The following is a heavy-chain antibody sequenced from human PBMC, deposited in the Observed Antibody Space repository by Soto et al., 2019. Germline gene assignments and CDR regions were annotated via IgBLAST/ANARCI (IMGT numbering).Heavy chain of an antibody. Sequence: EASVKVSCKASGYTFTGYYMHWVRQAPGQGLEWMGWINPNSGGTNYAQKFQGWVTMTRDTSSSTVYMELSRLRFDDTAVYFCARGGFYCIGGSCYLDYWGQGTLVTVSS. CDR3: ARGGFYCIGGSCYLDY. J-gene: IGHJ4*02. D-gene: IGHD2-15*01. CDR2: INPNSGGT. V-gene: IGHV1-2*04. CDR1: GYTFTGYY.